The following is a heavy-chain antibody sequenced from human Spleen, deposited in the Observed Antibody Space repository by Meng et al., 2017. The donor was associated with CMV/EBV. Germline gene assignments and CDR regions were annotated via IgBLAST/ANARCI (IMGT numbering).Heavy chain of an antibody. CDR1: GFTFSSYS. CDR3: AKGVSMVRAGTRNPPEF. CDR2: ISSSSSYI. Sequence: GGSLRLSCAASGFTFSSYSMNWVRQAPGKGLEWVSSISSSSSYIYYADSVKGRFIISRDNPKYTLYLQMNSLRVEDTAVYYCAKGVSMVRAGTRNPPEFWGQGTLVTVSS. D-gene: IGHD3-10*01. J-gene: IGHJ4*02. V-gene: IGHV3-21*04.